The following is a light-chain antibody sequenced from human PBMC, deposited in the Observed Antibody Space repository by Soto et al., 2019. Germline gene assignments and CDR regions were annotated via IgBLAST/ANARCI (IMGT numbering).Light chain of an antibody. J-gene: IGKJ1*01. Sequence: EIVLTQSPGTLSLSPGDRATLSCRTSQSLGSGYLAWYQQKPGQAPRILIYAASTRATGIPDSFSGNGSGTDFSLTISSLEPEDFAVYYCQQYDTSPQTFGQGTKVE. V-gene: IGKV3-20*01. CDR3: QQYDTSPQT. CDR2: AAS. CDR1: QSLGSGY.